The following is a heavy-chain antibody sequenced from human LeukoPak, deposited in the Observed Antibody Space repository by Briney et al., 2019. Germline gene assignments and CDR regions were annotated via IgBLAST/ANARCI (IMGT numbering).Heavy chain of an antibody. CDR2: ISGSGGST. V-gene: IGHV3-23*01. J-gene: IGHJ4*02. CDR3: AKYSSARMDYFDY. Sequence: GGSLRLSCAASGFTFRSYAMSWVRQAPGKGLEWVSSISGSGGSTYYADSVKGRFTISRDNSKNTLYLQMNSLRAEDTAVYYCAKYSSARMDYFDYWGQGTLVTVSS. CDR1: GFTFRSYA. D-gene: IGHD6-19*01.